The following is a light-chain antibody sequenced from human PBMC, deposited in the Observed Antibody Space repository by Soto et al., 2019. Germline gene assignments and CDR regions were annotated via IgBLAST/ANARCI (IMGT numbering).Light chain of an antibody. CDR2: GAS. V-gene: IGKV3-15*01. CDR3: QQYNNWPKGT. CDR1: QSVSSN. J-gene: IGKJ1*01. Sequence: EIVMTQSPATLSVSPGERATLSCRASQSVSSNLAWYHQKPGQAPRLLIYGASTRATGIPARFSGSVSGTEFTLTIRSLQSEDFAFYYGQQYNNWPKGTFGQGTKVDIK.